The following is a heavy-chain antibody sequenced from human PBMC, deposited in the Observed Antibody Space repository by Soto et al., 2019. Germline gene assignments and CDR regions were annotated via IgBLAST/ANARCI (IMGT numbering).Heavy chain of an antibody. V-gene: IGHV1-3*01. Sequence: ASVKVSCKASGYTFTSYAMHWVRQAPGQRLEWMGWINAGNGNTKYSQKFQGRVTITRDTSASTAYMELSSLRSEDTAVYYCARDREALRFLEWLSDAFDIWGQGTMVTVS. D-gene: IGHD3-3*01. CDR2: INAGNGNT. J-gene: IGHJ3*02. CDR3: ARDREALRFLEWLSDAFDI. CDR1: GYTFTSYA.